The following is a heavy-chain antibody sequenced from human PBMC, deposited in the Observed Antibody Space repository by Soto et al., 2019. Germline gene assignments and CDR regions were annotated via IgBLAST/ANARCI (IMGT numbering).Heavy chain of an antibody. CDR2: VYYNENT. J-gene: IGHJ5*01. CDR3: ARRERYYGSPGWFDP. Sequence: LSLTCSVSGASINNFAYYWGWIRQPPGKGLEWIGTVYYNENTYYNPSLKIRVAISVDTAKNQFSLNLRSVTAADTAIYFCARRERYYGSPGWFDPWGQGPLVTVSS. D-gene: IGHD3-10*01. CDR1: GASINNFAYY. V-gene: IGHV4-39*01.